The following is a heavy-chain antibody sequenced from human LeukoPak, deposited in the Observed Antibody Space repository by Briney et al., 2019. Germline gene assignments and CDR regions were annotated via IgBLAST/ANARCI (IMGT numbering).Heavy chain of an antibody. CDR2: IYHSGST. CDR1: GGSISSSSYY. J-gene: IGHJ4*02. Sequence: PSETLSLTCTVSGGSISSSSYYWGWIRQPPGKGLEWIGSIYHSGSTYYNPSLKSRVTISVDTSKNQFSLKLSSVTAADTAVYYCERARHPLDYWGQGTLVTVSS. V-gene: IGHV4-39*07. CDR3: ERARHPLDY.